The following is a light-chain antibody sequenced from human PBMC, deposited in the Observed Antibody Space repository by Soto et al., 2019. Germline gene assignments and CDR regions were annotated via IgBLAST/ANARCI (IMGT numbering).Light chain of an antibody. CDR3: QQYNDYSRT. Sequence: DIQMTQSPSTLSASVGDRVTITCRASQSISSWLAWYQQKPGKAPKLLIYEASSLESGVPSRFGGSGSGTEFTITISSLQPDDFATYYCQQYNDYSRTFGQGTKVEI. CDR2: EAS. J-gene: IGKJ1*01. CDR1: QSISSW. V-gene: IGKV1-5*03.